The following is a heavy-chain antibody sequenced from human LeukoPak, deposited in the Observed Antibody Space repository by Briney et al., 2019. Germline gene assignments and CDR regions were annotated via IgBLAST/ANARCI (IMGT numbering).Heavy chain of an antibody. J-gene: IGHJ6*03. CDR1: GGSISSHY. D-gene: IGHD3-3*01. CDR3: ARAGTYYDFWSGYLGPDDMDV. CDR2: IYYSGST. V-gene: IGHV4-59*11. Sequence: SETLSLTCTVSGGSISSHYWSWIRQPPGKGLEWIGYIYYSGSTNYNPSLKSRVTISVDTSKNQFSLKLSSVTAADTAVHYCARAGTYYDFWSGYLGPDDMDVWGKGTTVTVSS.